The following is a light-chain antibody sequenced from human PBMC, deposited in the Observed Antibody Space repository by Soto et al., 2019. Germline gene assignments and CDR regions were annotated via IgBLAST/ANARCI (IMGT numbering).Light chain of an antibody. J-gene: IGKJ1*01. CDR1: QSPLYSDGNTY. V-gene: IGKV2-30*01. CDR2: KVS. CDR3: MQGTHWPWT. Sequence: DVVITQSPLSLPFTLLHPSSTSCRSSQSPLYSDGNTYLSWFQQRPGQSPRRLIYKVSNRDSGVPDRFSGSGSGTDFTLKISRVEAEDVGVYYCMQGTHWPWTFGQGTKVDIK.